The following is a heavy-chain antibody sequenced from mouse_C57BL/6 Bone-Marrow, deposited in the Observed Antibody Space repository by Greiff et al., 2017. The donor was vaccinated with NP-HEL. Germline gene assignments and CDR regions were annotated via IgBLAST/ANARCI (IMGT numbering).Heavy chain of an antibody. J-gene: IGHJ2*01. Sequence: EVKLMESGGGLVQPGGSLSLSCAASGYTFTDYYMSWVRQPPGKALEWLGFIRNKANGYTTEYSASVKGRFTISRDNSQSILYLQMNALRAEDSATYYCARYSNYLDYWGQGTTLTVSS. CDR2: IRNKANGYTT. CDR1: GYTFTDYY. V-gene: IGHV7-3*01. CDR3: ARYSNYLDY.